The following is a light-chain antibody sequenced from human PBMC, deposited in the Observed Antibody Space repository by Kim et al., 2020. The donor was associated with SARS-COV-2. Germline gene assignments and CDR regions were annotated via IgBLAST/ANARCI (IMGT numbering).Light chain of an antibody. Sequence: PGQSVIISCTGTSNDVGGYNFVSWYQQHPGKAPKLMIYEVSKRPSGVPDRFSGSKSGNTASLTVSGLQAEDEAEYYCGSYAGTIYVFGTGTKVTVL. CDR2: EVS. CDR1: SNDVGGYNF. J-gene: IGLJ1*01. CDR3: GSYAGTIYV. V-gene: IGLV2-8*01.